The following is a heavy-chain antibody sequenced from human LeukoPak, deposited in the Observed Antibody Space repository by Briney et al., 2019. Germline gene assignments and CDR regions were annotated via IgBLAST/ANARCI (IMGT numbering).Heavy chain of an antibody. CDR3: ARHGPGYCSGGSCYRATYMDV. D-gene: IGHD2-15*01. CDR1: GGSISSSSYY. J-gene: IGHJ6*03. CDR2: ICYSGST. V-gene: IGHV4-39*01. Sequence: SETLSLTCTVSGGSISSSSYYWGWIRQPPGKGLEWIGSICYSGSTYYNPSLKSRVTISVDTSKNQFSLKLSSVTAADTAVYYCARHGPGYCSGGSCYRATYMDVWGKGTTVTISS.